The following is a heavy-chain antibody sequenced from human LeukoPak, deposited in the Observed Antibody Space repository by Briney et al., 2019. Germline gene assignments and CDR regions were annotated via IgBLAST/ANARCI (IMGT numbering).Heavy chain of an antibody. D-gene: IGHD6-19*01. Sequence: GSLGLSCAASGFTFSYYWMTWVRQAPGKGLEWVANIKQDGNEKYYMDSVKGRFTISRDNAKNSLYLQMNSLRVEDTAVYYCARAVAGTSRDYWGQGTLVTVSS. CDR1: GFTFSYYW. J-gene: IGHJ4*02. CDR2: IKQDGNEK. V-gene: IGHV3-7*04. CDR3: ARAVAGTSRDY.